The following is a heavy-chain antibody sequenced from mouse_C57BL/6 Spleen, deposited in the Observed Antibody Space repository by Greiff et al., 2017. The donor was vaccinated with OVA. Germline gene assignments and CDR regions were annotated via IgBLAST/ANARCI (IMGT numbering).Heavy chain of an antibody. CDR1: GYTFTSYW. CDR3: GADAMDY. V-gene: IGHV1-59*01. J-gene: IGHJ4*01. D-gene: IGHD3-3*01. Sequence: QVQLKQPGAELVRPGTSVKLSCKASGYTFTSYWMHWVKQRPGQGLEWIGVIDPSDSYTNYNQKFKGKATLTVDTSSSTAYMQLSSLTSEDSAVYYCGADAMDYWGQGTSVTVSS. CDR2: IDPSDSYT.